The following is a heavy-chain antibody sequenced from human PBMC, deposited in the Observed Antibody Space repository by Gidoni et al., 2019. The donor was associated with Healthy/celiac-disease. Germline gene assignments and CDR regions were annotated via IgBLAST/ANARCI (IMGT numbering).Heavy chain of an antibody. CDR1: GGTFSSYA. V-gene: IGHV1-69*04. Sequence: QVQLVQPVAEVKKPGSSVKVFCKASGGTFSSYAISWVRQAPGQGLEWMGRIIRILGIANYAQKFQGRVTITADKSTSTAYMGLSSLRSEDTAVYYCARDITGDRYYYGMDVWGQGTTVTVSS. D-gene: IGHD1-20*01. CDR2: IIRILGIA. CDR3: ARDITGDRYYYGMDV. J-gene: IGHJ6*02.